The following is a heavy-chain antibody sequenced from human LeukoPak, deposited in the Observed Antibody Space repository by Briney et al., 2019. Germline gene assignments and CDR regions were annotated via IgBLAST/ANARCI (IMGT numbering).Heavy chain of an antibody. J-gene: IGHJ3*02. CDR2: IYYSGST. CDR1: GGSISTYY. V-gene: IGHV4-59*01. D-gene: IGHD2-2*01. Sequence: SETLSLTCTVSGGSISTYYWTWIRQPPGKGLEWIGYIYYSGSTNYNPSLKSRVTISVDTSKNQFSLKLSSVTAADTAVYYCARGLRGYCSSTSCRPYAFDIWGQGTMVTVSS. CDR3: ARGLRGYCSSTSCRPYAFDI.